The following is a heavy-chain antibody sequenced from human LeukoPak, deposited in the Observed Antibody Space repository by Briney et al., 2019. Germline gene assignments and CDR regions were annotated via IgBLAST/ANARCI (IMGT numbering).Heavy chain of an antibody. CDR1: GFTFSSYW. V-gene: IGHV3-21*01. J-gene: IGHJ5*02. CDR3: AREGGSTRFDP. CDR2: ISSSSSYI. Sequence: GGPLRLSCAASGFTFSSYWMSWVRQAPGKGLEWVSSISSSSSYIYYADSVKGRFTISRDNAKNSLYLQMNSLKAEDTAVYYCAREGGSTRFDPWGQGTLVTVSS. D-gene: IGHD5-12*01.